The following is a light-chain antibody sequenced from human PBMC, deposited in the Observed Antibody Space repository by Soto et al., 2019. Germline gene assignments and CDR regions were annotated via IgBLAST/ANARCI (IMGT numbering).Light chain of an antibody. CDR2: AAS. CDR1: QSVTVNS. V-gene: IGKV3-20*01. J-gene: IGKJ3*01. CDR3: QQYGDSPLT. Sequence: EILLTQSPSTLSLSPGEGVTLSCRASQSVTVNSPAWYQQKPGQAPRLLIYAASTRAAAFPDRFTGSGSGTDFALTISILEPEDFGVYYCQQYGDSPLTSGPGTKVDIK.